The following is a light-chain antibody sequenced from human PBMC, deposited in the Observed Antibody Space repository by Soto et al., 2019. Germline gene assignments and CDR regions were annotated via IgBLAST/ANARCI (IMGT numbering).Light chain of an antibody. V-gene: IGLV1-40*01. CDR1: SSNFGSGYD. J-gene: IGLJ1*01. Sequence: QSVLAQPPSVSGAPGQRVTISCTWSSSNFGSGYDVQWYQQLPGRAPKFLISGNNDRPSGLPARFSASKSGTSASLAITGLQAEDEADYYCQTYDTSLSAYVFGTGTKLTVL. CDR3: QTYDTSLSAYV. CDR2: GNN.